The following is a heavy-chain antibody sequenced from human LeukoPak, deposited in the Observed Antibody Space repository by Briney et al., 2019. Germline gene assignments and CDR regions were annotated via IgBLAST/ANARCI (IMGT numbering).Heavy chain of an antibody. CDR2: IYTSGST. V-gene: IGHV4-4*07. CDR3: ARDRLPYWYFDL. J-gene: IGHJ2*01. D-gene: IGHD2-15*01. CDR1: GGSISSYY. Sequence: PSETLSLTCTVSGGSISSYYWSWIRQPAGKGLEWIGRIYTSGSTNHNPSLKSRVTMSRDTSKNQFSLQLTSVTAADTAVYYCARDRLPYWYFDLWGRGTLVTVSS.